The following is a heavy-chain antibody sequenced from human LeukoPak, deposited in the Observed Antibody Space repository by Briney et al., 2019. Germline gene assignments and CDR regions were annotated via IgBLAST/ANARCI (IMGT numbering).Heavy chain of an antibody. Sequence: SETLSLTCTVSGYSISSGYYWGWIRQPPGKGLEWIGSIYHSGSTYYNPSLKSRVTISVDTSKNQFSLKLSSVTAADTAVYYCAKQGSSQGAFDIWGQGTMVTVSS. CDR2: IYHSGST. J-gene: IGHJ3*02. D-gene: IGHD1-26*01. CDR1: GYSISSGYY. V-gene: IGHV4-38-2*02. CDR3: AKQGSSQGAFDI.